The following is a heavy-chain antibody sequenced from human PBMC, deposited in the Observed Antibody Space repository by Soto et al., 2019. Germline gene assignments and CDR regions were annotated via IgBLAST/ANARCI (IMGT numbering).Heavy chain of an antibody. D-gene: IGHD3-22*01. CDR2: ISGNGYST. V-gene: IGHV3-23*01. CDR1: GFTLSRYT. CDR3: ASNDTTGYYYYYTLDV. J-gene: IGHJ6*02. Sequence: GESLKISCAASGFTLSRYTMHWVRQAPGKGLEWVSIISGNGYSTYYADSVKGRFTISRDNSKNTLFLHMTNLRAEDTAVYYCASNDTTGYYYYYTLDVWGQGTTVTVSS.